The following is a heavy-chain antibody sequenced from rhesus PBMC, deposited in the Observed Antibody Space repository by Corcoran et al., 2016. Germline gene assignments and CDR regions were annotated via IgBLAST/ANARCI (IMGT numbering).Heavy chain of an antibody. CDR2: IYGSGGGT. J-gene: IGHJ4*01. V-gene: IGHV4-106*01. CDR1: GGSISDDYY. Sequence: QVQLQESGPGLVKPSETLSLTCAVSGGSISDDYYWSWIRQPPGKGLEWIGYIYGSGGGTNYNPSLKNRVTISIDTSKNQFSLKLSSVTAADTAVYYCARDLASSWWDYWGQGVLVTVSS. D-gene: IGHD6-13*01. CDR3: ARDLASSWWDY.